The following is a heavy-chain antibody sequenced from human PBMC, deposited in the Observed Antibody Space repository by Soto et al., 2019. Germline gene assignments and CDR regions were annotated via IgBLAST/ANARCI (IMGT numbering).Heavy chain of an antibody. CDR1: GYTFTSYY. Sequence: ASVKVSCKASGYTFTSYYMHWVRQAPGQGLEWMGRINPSSGSTSYAQKFQGRVTMTRNTSISTAYMELSSLRSEDTAVYYCASSRISAWDAFDIWGQGTMVTVSS. D-gene: IGHD3-3*02. V-gene: IGHV1-46*01. J-gene: IGHJ3*02. CDR2: INPSSGST. CDR3: ASSRISAWDAFDI.